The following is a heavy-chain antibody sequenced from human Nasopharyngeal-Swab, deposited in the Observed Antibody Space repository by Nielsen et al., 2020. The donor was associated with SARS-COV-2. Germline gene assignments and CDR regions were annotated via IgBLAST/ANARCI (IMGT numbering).Heavy chain of an antibody. CDR1: GYTFTSYG. Sequence: ASAKVSCKASGYTFTSYGISWVRQAPGQGLEWMGWISAYNGNTNYAQKLQGRVTMTTDTSTSTAYMELRSLRSDDTAVYYCARDSPRPPFYYGSGSYSSVCDYWGQGTLVTVSS. CDR3: ARDSPRPPFYYGSGSYSSVCDY. J-gene: IGHJ4*02. CDR2: ISAYNGNT. V-gene: IGHV1-18*04. D-gene: IGHD3-10*01.